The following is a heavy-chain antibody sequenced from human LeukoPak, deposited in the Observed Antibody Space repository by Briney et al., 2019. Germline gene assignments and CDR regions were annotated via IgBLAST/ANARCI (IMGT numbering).Heavy chain of an antibody. CDR1: GFNFSLAW. D-gene: IGHD1-26*01. CDR2: IKSKTDAGTT. Sequence: GGSLRLSCAGSGFNFSLAWMSWVHQVPGRGLEWVGRIKSKTDAGTTDYAAPVKGRFTISRDDSKNTLYLQMNSLKTGDTAVYYCTTELPWELLLDFQHWGQGTLVTVSS. CDR3: TTELPWELLLDFQH. V-gene: IGHV3-15*01. J-gene: IGHJ1*01.